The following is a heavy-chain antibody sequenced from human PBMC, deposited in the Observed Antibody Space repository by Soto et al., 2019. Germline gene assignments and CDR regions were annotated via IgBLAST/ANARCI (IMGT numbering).Heavy chain of an antibody. Sequence: ASVKVSCKASGYTFTSYYMHWVRQAPGQGLEWMGIINPSGGSTSYAQRFQGRVTMTRDTSTSTVYMELSSLRSEDTAVYYCARDGYCTNGVCYTVRYCYYMDVWGKGTTVTVSS. CDR1: GYTFTSYY. V-gene: IGHV1-46*03. J-gene: IGHJ6*03. CDR3: ARDGYCTNGVCYTVRYCYYMDV. CDR2: INPSGGST. D-gene: IGHD2-8*01.